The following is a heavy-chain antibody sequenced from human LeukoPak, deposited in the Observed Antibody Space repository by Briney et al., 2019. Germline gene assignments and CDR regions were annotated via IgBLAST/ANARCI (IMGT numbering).Heavy chain of an antibody. Sequence: SETLSLTCTVSGGSISSYYWSWIRQPPGKGLEWIGYIYYSGSTNYNPSLKSRVTISVDTSKNQFTLKLSSVTAADTAVYYCARLPYCGGDCYSVNYYYYYGMDVWGQGTTVTVSS. D-gene: IGHD2-21*02. CDR1: GGSISSYY. CDR3: ARLPYCGGDCYSVNYYYYYGMDV. V-gene: IGHV4-59*01. J-gene: IGHJ6*02. CDR2: IYYSGST.